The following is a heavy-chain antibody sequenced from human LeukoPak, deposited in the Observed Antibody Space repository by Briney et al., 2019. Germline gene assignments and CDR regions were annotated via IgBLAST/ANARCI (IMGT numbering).Heavy chain of an antibody. V-gene: IGHV4-39*02. Sequence: SETLSLTCTVSGGSISSSSYYWGWIRQPPGKGLEWIGSIYYSGSTYYNPSLRSRVTISVDTSKNQFSLKLSSVTAADTAVYYCARDKFPTTGIDYWGQGTLVTVSS. CDR3: ARDKFPTTGIDY. CDR1: GGSISSSSYY. CDR2: IYYSGST. D-gene: IGHD5-12*01. J-gene: IGHJ4*02.